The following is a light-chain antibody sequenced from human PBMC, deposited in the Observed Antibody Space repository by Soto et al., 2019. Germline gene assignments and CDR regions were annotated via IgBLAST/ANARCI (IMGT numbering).Light chain of an antibody. V-gene: IGKV1-5*01. CDR1: QSIGTW. Sequence: DIQVTQSPSTLSASAGDRVTIPCGASQSIGTWLAWYQQKPGKAPKLLIFDASTLESGVPSRFSGSGSGTDFTLTISSLQPDDFATYYCQQYSDSSGAFGQGTKVDIK. J-gene: IGKJ1*01. CDR2: DAS. CDR3: QQYSDSSGA.